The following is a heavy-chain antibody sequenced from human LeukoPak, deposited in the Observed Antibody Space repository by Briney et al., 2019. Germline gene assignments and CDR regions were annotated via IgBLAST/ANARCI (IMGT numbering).Heavy chain of an antibody. CDR3: AKGDTAMVYFYYMDV. CDR2: IVASGGST. Sequence: GGSLRLSCAASGFTFSSYAMYWVRQAPGQGLAWVSGIVASGGSTYYADSVKGRFTISRDNSKNTLYLQMNSLRADDTAIYYCAKGDTAMVYFYYMDVWGKGTTVTVSS. D-gene: IGHD5-18*01. CDR1: GFTFSSYA. V-gene: IGHV3-23*01. J-gene: IGHJ6*03.